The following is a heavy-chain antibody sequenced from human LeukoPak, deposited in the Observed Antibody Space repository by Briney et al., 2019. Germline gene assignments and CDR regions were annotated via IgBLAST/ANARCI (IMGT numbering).Heavy chain of an antibody. D-gene: IGHD3-10*01. Sequence: ASVKVSCKASGYTFTDYYMHWVRQAPGQGLEWMGWINPNSGGTNYAQKFQGRVTMTRDTSISTAYMELSRLRSDDTAVYYCARAFTRGRYYYGSGSYYNGEDFDYWGQGTLVTVSS. J-gene: IGHJ4*02. V-gene: IGHV1-2*02. CDR1: GYTFTDYY. CDR3: ARAFTRGRYYYGSGSYYNGEDFDY. CDR2: INPNSGGT.